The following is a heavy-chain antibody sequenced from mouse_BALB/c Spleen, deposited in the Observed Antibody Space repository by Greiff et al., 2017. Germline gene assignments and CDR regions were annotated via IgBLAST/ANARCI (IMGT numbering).Heavy chain of an antibody. D-gene: IGHD2-2*01. CDR3: ARCDYGYDVDY. V-gene: IGHV5-9*03. CDR2: ISSGGGNT. J-gene: IGHJ2*01. Sequence: EVKVEESGGGLVKPGGSLKLSCAASGFTFSSYTMSWVRQTPEKRLEWVATISSGGGNTYYPDSVKGRFTISRDNAKNNLYLQMSSLRSEDTALYYCARCDYGYDVDYWGQGTTLTVSS. CDR1: GFTFSSYT.